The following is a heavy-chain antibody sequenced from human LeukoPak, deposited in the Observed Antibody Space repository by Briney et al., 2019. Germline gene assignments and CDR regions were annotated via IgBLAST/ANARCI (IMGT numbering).Heavy chain of an antibody. Sequence: GGSLRLSCAASGFTFSSYAMSWVRQAPGKGLEWVSAISGSGGRTYYADSVKGRFTISRDNSKNTLYLQMNSLRAEDTAVYYCAKSSGYYQYYFDYWGQGTLVTVSS. CDR1: GFTFSSYA. CDR3: AKSSGYYQYYFDY. CDR2: ISGSGGRT. J-gene: IGHJ4*02. D-gene: IGHD3-22*01. V-gene: IGHV3-23*01.